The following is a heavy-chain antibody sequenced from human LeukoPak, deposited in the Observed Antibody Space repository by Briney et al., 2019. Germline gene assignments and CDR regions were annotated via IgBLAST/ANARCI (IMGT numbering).Heavy chain of an antibody. CDR2: IYYSGST. Sequence: SETLSLTCTVSGGSISSYYWSWIRQPPGKGLEWIGYIYYSGSTNYNPSLKSRVTISVDTSKNQFSLKLSSVTAADAAVYYCARAPRDSSGWYPFDCWGQGTLVTVSS. CDR3: ARAPRDSSGWYPFDC. V-gene: IGHV4-59*01. CDR1: GGSISSYY. D-gene: IGHD6-19*01. J-gene: IGHJ4*02.